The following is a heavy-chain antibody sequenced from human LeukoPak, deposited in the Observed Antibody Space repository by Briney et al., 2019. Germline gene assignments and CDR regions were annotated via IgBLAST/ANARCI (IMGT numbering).Heavy chain of an antibody. D-gene: IGHD1-1*01. CDR3: ARASGTARRRYNWNSKLNYYYYGMDV. CDR2: MNPNSGNT. CDR1: GYTFTSYH. V-gene: IGHV1-8*01. J-gene: IGHJ6*02. Sequence: ASVKVSCKASGYTFTSYHINWVRQATGQGLEWMGWMNPNSGNTGYAQKFQGRVTMTRNTSISTAYMELSSLRSEDTAVYYCARASGTARRRYNWNSKLNYYYYGMDVWGQGTTVTVSS.